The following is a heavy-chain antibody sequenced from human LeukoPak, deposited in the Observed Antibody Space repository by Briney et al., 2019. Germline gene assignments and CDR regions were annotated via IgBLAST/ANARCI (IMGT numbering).Heavy chain of an antibody. CDR3: ARSPTGYCSSTSCYMGAFDI. D-gene: IGHD2-2*02. J-gene: IGHJ3*02. CDR2: TIPIFGTA. V-gene: IGHV1-69*05. CDR1: GGTFSSYA. Sequence: AASVKVSCKASGGTFSSYAISWVRQAPGQGLEWMGGTIPIFGTANYAQKFQGRVTITTDESTSTAYMELSSLRSEDTAVYYCARSPTGYCSSTSCYMGAFDIWGQGTMVTVSS.